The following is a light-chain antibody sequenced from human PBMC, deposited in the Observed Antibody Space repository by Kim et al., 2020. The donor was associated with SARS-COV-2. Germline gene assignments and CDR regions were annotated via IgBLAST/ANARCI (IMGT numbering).Light chain of an antibody. CDR1: QSISTY. CDR3: QQSYGISWT. Sequence: DIQITQSPSSLSAYVGDRVTITCRASQSISTYLNWFQQKPGKPPKLLIYAASNLQRGVPSRFSGSGSGTDFTLTISSLQAEDFASYFCQQSYGISWTFGQGTKVDIK. J-gene: IGKJ1*01. CDR2: AAS. V-gene: IGKV1-39*01.